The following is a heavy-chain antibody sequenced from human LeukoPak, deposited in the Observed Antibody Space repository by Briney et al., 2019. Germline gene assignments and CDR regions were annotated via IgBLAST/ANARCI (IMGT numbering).Heavy chain of an antibody. CDR2: IKPNSGGT. V-gene: IGHV1-2*02. CDR3: ARAFSSGYLDY. CDR1: RYTFTRSY. J-gene: IGHJ4*02. Sequence: SVKLSCKASRYTFTRSYIHSVREAPGHGLEGMGWIKPNSGGTNYAQKFQGRVTMTRDTCISTAYMELSRLRSDDTAVYYCARAFSSGYLDYWGQGTLVTVSS. D-gene: IGHD3-22*01.